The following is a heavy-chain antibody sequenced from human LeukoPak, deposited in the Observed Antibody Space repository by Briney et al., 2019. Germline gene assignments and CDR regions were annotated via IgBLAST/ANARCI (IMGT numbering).Heavy chain of an antibody. J-gene: IGHJ3*02. Sequence: SGGSLRLSCAASGFTFSSYGMSWVRQAPGKGLEWVSAISGSGGSTYYADSVKGRFTISRDNSKNTLYLQMNSLRSEDTAVYYCARDLLGDGYDAFDIWGQGTMVTVSS. CDR1: GFTFSSYG. V-gene: IGHV3-23*01. D-gene: IGHD5-24*01. CDR2: ISGSGGST. CDR3: ARDLLGDGYDAFDI.